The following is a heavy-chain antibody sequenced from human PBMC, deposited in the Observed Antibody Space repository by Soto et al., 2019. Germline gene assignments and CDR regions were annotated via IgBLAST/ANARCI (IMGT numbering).Heavy chain of an antibody. Sequence: EVQLLESGGGLEQPGGSLRLSCAASGFAFSTYAMSWVRQAPGKGLEWVSSVNAVGNTYYADSVKGRFTISRDDSKNTLYLQMDSLRAEDTAVYYCAKWADTYGDSARYFLHWGQGTLFTVSP. D-gene: IGHD4-17*01. V-gene: IGHV3-23*01. CDR2: VNAVGNT. CDR3: AKWADTYGDSARYFLH. J-gene: IGHJ1*01. CDR1: GFAFSTYA.